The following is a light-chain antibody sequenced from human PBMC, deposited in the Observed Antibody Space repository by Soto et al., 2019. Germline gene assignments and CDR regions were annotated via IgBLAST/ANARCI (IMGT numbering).Light chain of an antibody. Sequence: QSALTQPASVSGSPGQSITISCTGTSSDIGTYTYVSWYQHHPGKAPKLMIYEVNNRPSGVSNRFSGSKSGNTASLPISGLQAEDEADYYCSSYTSSTTWVFGGGTKLTVL. J-gene: IGLJ3*02. CDR3: SSYTSSTTWV. V-gene: IGLV2-14*01. CDR1: SSDIGTYTY. CDR2: EVN.